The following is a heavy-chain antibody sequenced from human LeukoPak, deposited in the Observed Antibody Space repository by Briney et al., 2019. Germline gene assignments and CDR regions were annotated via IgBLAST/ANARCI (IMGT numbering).Heavy chain of an antibody. CDR1: GFTFSSYE. Sequence: QPGGSLRLSCAASGFTFSSYEMNWVRQAPGKGLEWVSYISSSGSTIYYADSVKGRFTISRDDARNSLYLQMNSLRAEDTAVYYCAREDDILTGYSDFDYWGQGTLVTVSS. V-gene: IGHV3-48*03. CDR3: AREDDILTGYSDFDY. J-gene: IGHJ4*02. CDR2: ISSSGSTI. D-gene: IGHD3-9*01.